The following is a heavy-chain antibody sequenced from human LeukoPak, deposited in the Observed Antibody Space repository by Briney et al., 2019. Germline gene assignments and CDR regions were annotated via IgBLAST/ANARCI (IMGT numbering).Heavy chain of an antibody. D-gene: IGHD3-22*01. CDR1: GFTFSSYG. CDR2: IRYDGSNK. Sequence: PGGSLRLSCAASGFTFSSYGMHWVRQAPGKGLEWVAFIRYDGSNKYYADSVKGRFTISRDNSKNTLYLQMNSLRAEDTAVYYCAKSALYYYDSSGYSNWGQGTLVTVSS. J-gene: IGHJ4*02. V-gene: IGHV3-30*02. CDR3: AKSALYYYDSSGYSN.